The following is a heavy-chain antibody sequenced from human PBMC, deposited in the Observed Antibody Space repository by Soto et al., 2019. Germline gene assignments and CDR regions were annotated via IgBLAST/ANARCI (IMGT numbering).Heavy chain of an antibody. CDR3: GRGPSPRAPAGGTPYYYAMDV. V-gene: IGHV1-8*02. Sequence: ASVKVSCKASGYDFAAYDINWVRQASGQGLEWMGWMNPINGASGSARRFQGRVSMTRNTATGTAYLELTSLRSDDTAVYYCGRGPSPRAPAGGTPYYYAMDVWGQGTTVTVSS. D-gene: IGHD6-13*01. CDR2: MNPINGAS. CDR1: GYDFAAYD. J-gene: IGHJ6*02.